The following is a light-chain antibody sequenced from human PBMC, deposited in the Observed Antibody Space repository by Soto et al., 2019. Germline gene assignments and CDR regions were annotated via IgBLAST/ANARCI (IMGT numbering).Light chain of an antibody. V-gene: IGKV1-39*01. CDR3: QQSYSTPRT. J-gene: IGKJ1*01. CDR1: QSISSY. Sequence: DIQMTQSPSSLSASVGDRVTITCRASQSISSYLNWYQQKPGKAPKLLIYAASSLRSGVPSRFSGSGSETDVTLTISSLHPEDFSTYYCQQSYSTPRTFGQGTKVEIK. CDR2: AAS.